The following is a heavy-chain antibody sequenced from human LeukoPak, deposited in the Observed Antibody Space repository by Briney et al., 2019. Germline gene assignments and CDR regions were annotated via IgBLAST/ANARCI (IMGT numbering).Heavy chain of an antibody. CDR1: GYTFTGYY. D-gene: IGHD2-2*01. V-gene: IGHV1-2*02. CDR3: ARASGSCTSNSCPDVDN. J-gene: IGHJ4*02. Sequence: ASVKVSCKASGYTFTGYYMHWVRQAPGQGLEWMGWINPNSGGTNYAQKFQGRVTMTRDTSITTAYMELSRLTSDDTAVYFCARASGSCTSNSCPDVDNWGQGTLVTVSS. CDR2: INPNSGGT.